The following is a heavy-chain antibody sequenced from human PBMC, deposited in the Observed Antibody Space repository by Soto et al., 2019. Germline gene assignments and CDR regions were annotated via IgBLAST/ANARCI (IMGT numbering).Heavy chain of an antibody. CDR3: TTWRREKSCTSVSCDADGAY. Sequence: EVPLVESGGALVKPGESLTLSCAASGFTFNSAWMTWVRQAPGKGLEWVGRIKSWTDGGRVDTAAPVKGRFTISRDDSNNTFYLQMNRLKSADTAVYYCTTWRREKSCTSVSCDADGAYWGQGTLVTVSS. V-gene: IGHV3-15*02. CDR1: GFTFNSAW. CDR2: IKSWTDGGRV. D-gene: IGHD2-8*02. J-gene: IGHJ4*02.